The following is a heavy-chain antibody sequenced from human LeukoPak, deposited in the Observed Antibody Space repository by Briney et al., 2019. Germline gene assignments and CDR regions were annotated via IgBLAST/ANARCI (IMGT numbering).Heavy chain of an antibody. Sequence: ASVKGSCKASGYTFTTCDINWVRQATGQGLEWLGWMNPNSGNTGYAQSFQGRVTMTRDTSISTAYMELSNLRSEATAIYYCTRGSSGRRDYWGQGTLVTVSS. CDR1: GYTFTTCD. CDR3: TRGSSGRRDY. V-gene: IGHV1-8*01. D-gene: IGHD6-19*01. J-gene: IGHJ4*02. CDR2: MNPNSGNT.